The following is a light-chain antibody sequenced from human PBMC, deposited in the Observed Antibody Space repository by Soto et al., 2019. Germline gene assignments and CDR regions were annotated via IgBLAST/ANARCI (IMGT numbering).Light chain of an antibody. V-gene: IGKV1-39*01. CDR3: QQRYKTSLSS. CDR2: GAS. Sequence: DIQMTQSPSTLSASVGDSVTITCRASQRIDNFLNWYQQKPGKAPKLLIYGASSLQSGVPSRFSGSGSGTDFTLTITSLQPEDSATYHCQQRYKTSLSSFGQGTKVDIK. CDR1: QRIDNF. J-gene: IGKJ2*01.